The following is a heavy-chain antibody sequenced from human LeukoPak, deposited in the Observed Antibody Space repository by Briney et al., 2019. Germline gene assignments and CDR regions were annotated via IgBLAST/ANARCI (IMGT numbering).Heavy chain of an antibody. Sequence: GGSLRLSCAASGFTFSSYWMSWVRQAPGKGLEWVANIKQDGSEKYYVDSVKGRFTISRDNAKNSLYLQMNSLRAEDTALYYCAKDIEVKLLGLHAFDIWGQGTMVTVSS. J-gene: IGHJ3*02. CDR2: IKQDGSEK. CDR3: AKDIEVKLLGLHAFDI. D-gene: IGHD2-21*01. CDR1: GFTFSSYW. V-gene: IGHV3-7*03.